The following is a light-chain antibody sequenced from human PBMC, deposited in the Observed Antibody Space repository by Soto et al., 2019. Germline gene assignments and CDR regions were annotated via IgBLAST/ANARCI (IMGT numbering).Light chain of an antibody. J-gene: IGLJ1*01. CDR1: SSDVGGYNC. CDR2: DVT. Sequence: QSALTQPRSVSGSPGQSVTISCTGTSSDVGGYNCVSWYQQYPGKAPKLIIYDVTKGPSGVPDRFSGSKSGNTASLTISGLQTDDEADYYCCSYAGSYTHVFGTGTKLTVL. CDR3: CSYAGSYTHV. V-gene: IGLV2-11*01.